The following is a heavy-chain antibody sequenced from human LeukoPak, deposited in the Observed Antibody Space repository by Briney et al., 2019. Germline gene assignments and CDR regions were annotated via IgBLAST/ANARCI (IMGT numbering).Heavy chain of an antibody. V-gene: IGHV4-39*01. CDR2: IYYSGST. Sequence: PSETLSLTCTVSGGSISSSGYYWGWIRQPPGKGLEWIGSIYYSGSTYYNPSLKSRVTISVDTSKNQFSLKLSSVTAADTAVYYCARHPQPVAGLTTDFDYWGQGTLVTVSS. CDR1: GGSISSSGYY. CDR3: ARHPQPVAGLTTDFDY. D-gene: IGHD6-19*01. J-gene: IGHJ4*02.